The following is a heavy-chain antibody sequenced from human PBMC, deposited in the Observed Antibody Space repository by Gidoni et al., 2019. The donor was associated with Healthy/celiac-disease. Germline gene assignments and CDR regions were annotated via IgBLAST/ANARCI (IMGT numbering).Heavy chain of an antibody. Sequence: EVQLVESGGGLVKPGGSLRLSCAASGFHFSNASLSWVRQAPGKGLEWGGRFKSKTDGGTTDYAAPVKGRFTISIDDSKNTLYLQMNNLKTEDTTVYYCTTDIVLSRDDMGTLFQHWGQGTLVTVSS. CDR2: FKSKTDGGTT. D-gene: IGHD3-9*01. CDR1: GFHFSNAS. V-gene: IGHV3-15*01. J-gene: IGHJ1*01. CDR3: TTDIVLSRDDMGTLFQH.